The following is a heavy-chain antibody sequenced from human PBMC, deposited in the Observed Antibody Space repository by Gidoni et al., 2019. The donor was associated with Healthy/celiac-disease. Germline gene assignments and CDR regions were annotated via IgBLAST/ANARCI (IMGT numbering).Heavy chain of an antibody. D-gene: IGHD3-10*01. V-gene: IGHV3-48*03. CDR3: ARDPGSRRGDY. J-gene: IGHJ4*02. Sequence: AASGFTFSSYDMNWVRQAPGKGLEWVSYISSSGSTIYYADSVKGRFTSSRDNAKNSLYLQMNSLRAEDTAVYYCARDPGSRRGDYWGQGTLVTVSS. CDR2: ISSSGSTI. CDR1: GFTFSSYD.